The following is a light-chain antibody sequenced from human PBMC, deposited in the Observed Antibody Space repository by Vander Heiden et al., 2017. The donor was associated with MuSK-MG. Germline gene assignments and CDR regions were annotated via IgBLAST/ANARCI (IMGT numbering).Light chain of an antibody. CDR1: SSDIGAYNY. CDR2: DVS. CDR3: SSYATTSPVV. J-gene: IGLJ2*01. Sequence: QSALTQPASVSGSPGQSITISCTGSSSDIGAYNYVSWYQQHPGKAPKLIIFDVSNRPSRVSNRFSGSKSGNTASLTISGLQPEDEAVYYCSSYATTSPVVFGGGTKLTVL. V-gene: IGLV2-14*03.